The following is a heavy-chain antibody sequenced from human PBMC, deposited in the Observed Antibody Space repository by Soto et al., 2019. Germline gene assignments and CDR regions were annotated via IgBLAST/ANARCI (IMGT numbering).Heavy chain of an antibody. V-gene: IGHV3-30-3*01. CDR3: SALRDAFDV. D-gene: IGHD2-2*01. Sequence: PGGSLRLSCATSGFTFSGYTMYWVRQAPGKGLEWVAVISYDGSNKYYADSVRGRFTISRDNSKNTLYLQMNSLTTEDTAVFYCSALRDAFDVWGQGTMVTVSS. CDR2: ISYDGSNK. J-gene: IGHJ3*01. CDR1: GFTFSGYT.